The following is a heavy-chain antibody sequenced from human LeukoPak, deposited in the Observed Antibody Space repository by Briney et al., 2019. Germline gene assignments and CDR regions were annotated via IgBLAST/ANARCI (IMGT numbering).Heavy chain of an antibody. CDR2: IIPILGIA. CDR1: GGTFSSYT. D-gene: IGHD4-23*01. V-gene: IGHV1-69*02. CDR3: ASPMTTVVTEYYFDY. Sequence: GASVKVSCKASGGTFSSYTISWVRQAPGQGLEWMGRIIPILGIANYAQQFQGRVTITADKSTSTAYMELSSLRSEDTAVYYCASPMTTVVTEYYFDYWGQGTLVTVSS. J-gene: IGHJ4*02.